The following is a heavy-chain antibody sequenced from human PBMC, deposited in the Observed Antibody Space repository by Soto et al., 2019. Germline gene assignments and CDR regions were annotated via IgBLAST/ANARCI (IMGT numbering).Heavy chain of an antibody. CDR3: ADGGEWSFNFEY. Sequence: GGSLRLSCAASGFTFIRYAMSWVRQAPGKGLEWVSGIGASGRSTYYPDSLKGRFTISRDNSKNTLDLQMNNLRAEDTAVYYCADGGEWSFNFEYWGLGTLVTVSS. CDR2: IGASGRST. V-gene: IGHV3-23*01. D-gene: IGHD3-16*02. J-gene: IGHJ4*02. CDR1: GFTFIRYA.